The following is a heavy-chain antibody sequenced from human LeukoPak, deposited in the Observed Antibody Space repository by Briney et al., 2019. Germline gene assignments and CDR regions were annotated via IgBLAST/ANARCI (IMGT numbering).Heavy chain of an antibody. CDR2: INEDETAK. Sequence: GGSLRLSCAASEFTFSNYWMTWVRQAPGKGLEWVANINEDETAKYYVGSVKGRFTISRDNAKNSLYLQMNSLRAEGTAVYYCASHSLRYSSGLDYWGQGTLVTVSS. CDR1: EFTFSNYW. J-gene: IGHJ4*02. V-gene: IGHV3-7*03. CDR3: ASHSLRYSSGLDY. D-gene: IGHD6-19*01.